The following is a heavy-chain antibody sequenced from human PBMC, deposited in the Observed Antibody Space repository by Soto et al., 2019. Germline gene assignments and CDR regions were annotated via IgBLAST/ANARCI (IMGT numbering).Heavy chain of an antibody. CDR2: ISGYNGNT. V-gene: IGHV1-18*01. J-gene: IGHJ4*02. Sequence: QVQLVQSGAEVKKPGASVKVSCKASGYTFTSYDISWVRQAPGQGLEWMGWISGYNGNTNYAQKLQGRVTMTTDTSPSTAYMELRSMRSDDTAVYYCARKRDPGGGGYYFDYWGQGTLVTVSS. CDR3: ARKRDPGGGGYYFDY. D-gene: IGHD2-15*01. CDR1: GYTFTSYD.